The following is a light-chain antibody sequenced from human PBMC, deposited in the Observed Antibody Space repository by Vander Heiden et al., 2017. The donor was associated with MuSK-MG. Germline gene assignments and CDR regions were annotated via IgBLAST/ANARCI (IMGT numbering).Light chain of an antibody. CDR1: QSVSSY. J-gene: IGKJ1*01. CDR2: DAS. CDR3: QHRSNSPPWT. V-gene: IGKV3-11*01. Sequence: EIVLTQSPATLSLSPGERATLSCRASQSVSSYLAWYQQKPGQAPRLLIYDASNRATGIPARFSGSGYGTDFTLTISRRDPEDFAVYYCQHRSNSPPWTFGQGTKVEIK.